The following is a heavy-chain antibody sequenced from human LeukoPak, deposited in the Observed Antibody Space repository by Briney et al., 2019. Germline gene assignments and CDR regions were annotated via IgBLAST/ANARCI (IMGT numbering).Heavy chain of an antibody. V-gene: IGHV4-38-2*02. J-gene: IGHJ6*03. Sequence: SETLSLTCTVSNYSISSAYYWGWIRQPPGKGLEWIGSIYHSGSTYYNPSLKSRVTISVDTSKNQFSLKLSSVTAADTAVYYCARHWNYYGSGGYYLRHGPNYYMDVWGKGTTVTISS. CDR1: NYSISSAYY. D-gene: IGHD3-10*01. CDR3: ARHWNYYGSGGYYLRHGPNYYMDV. CDR2: IYHSGST.